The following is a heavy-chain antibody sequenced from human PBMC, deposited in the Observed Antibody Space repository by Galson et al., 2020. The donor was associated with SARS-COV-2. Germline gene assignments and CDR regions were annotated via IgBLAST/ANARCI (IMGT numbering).Heavy chain of an antibody. J-gene: IGHJ6*02. Sequence: SGPTLVKPTQTLTLTCTFSGFSLTTSGMYVTWVRQPPGKALEWLALIDWQDDKYYSTSLTTRLTISKDTSESQVVLTMTDMDPVDTATYYCARIRGYCSGGDCYYYFGVDVWGQGTTVTVSS. V-gene: IGHV2-70*20. D-gene: IGHD2-15*01. CDR1: GFSLTTSGMY. CDR3: ARIRGYCSGGDCYYYFGVDV. CDR2: IDWQDDK.